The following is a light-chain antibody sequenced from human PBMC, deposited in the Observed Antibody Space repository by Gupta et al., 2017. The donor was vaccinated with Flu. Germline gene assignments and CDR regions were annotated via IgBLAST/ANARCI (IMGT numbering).Light chain of an antibody. Sequence: QAVVTQEPSLTVSPGGPVTLTCVSSTGAVTSSHFPYWFQQQPGQAPRTLIYDSTRKHSWTPARFSGSLLGGSAALTLSGAQPEDEADYYCLLYYSGVRVFGGGTKLTVL. J-gene: IGLJ2*01. CDR2: DST. CDR1: TGAVTSSHF. CDR3: LLYYSGVRV. V-gene: IGLV7-46*01.